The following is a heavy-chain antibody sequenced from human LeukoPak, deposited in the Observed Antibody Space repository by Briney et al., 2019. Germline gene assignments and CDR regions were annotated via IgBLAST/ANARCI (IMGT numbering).Heavy chain of an antibody. D-gene: IGHD6-13*01. CDR3: ARDEDSSSYNY. CDR1: GGTFSSYA. Sequence: GSSVKVSCKASGGTFSSYAISWVRQAPGQGLEWMGRIIPILGIANYAQKFQGRVTITADKSTSTAYMELSSLRSEDTAVYYCARDEDSSSYNYWGQGTLVTVSS. V-gene: IGHV1-69*04. J-gene: IGHJ4*02. CDR2: IIPILGIA.